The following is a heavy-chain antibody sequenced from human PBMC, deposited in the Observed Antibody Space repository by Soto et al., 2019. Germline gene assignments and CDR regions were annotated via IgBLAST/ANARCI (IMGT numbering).Heavy chain of an antibody. CDR1: GGSVSNSY. V-gene: IGHV4-59*08. Sequence: SETLSLTCTVSGGSVSNSYWTWIRQSPGKGLEWIGYIYSNGNTNYNPSLNSRLTISIDPSKNQFSLQLRSLSAADTAVYYCGRHTPVFIYGSGPWDVSGHGTTVTVSS. CDR2: IYSNGNT. D-gene: IGHD3-10*01. CDR3: GRHTPVFIYGSGPWDV. J-gene: IGHJ6*02.